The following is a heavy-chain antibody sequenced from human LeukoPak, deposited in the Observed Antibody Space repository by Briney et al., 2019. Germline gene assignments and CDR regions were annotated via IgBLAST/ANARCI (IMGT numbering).Heavy chain of an antibody. Sequence: GGSLRLSCAASGFTFSSYAMSWVRQAPGKGLEWVSSISSSSSYIYYADSVKGRFTISRDNAKNSLYLQMNSLRAEDTAVYYCARGRDSTSPRTDFDYWGQGTLVTVSS. CDR2: ISSSSSYI. CDR3: ARGRDSTSPRTDFDY. J-gene: IGHJ4*02. V-gene: IGHV3-21*01. D-gene: IGHD2-2*01. CDR1: GFTFSSYA.